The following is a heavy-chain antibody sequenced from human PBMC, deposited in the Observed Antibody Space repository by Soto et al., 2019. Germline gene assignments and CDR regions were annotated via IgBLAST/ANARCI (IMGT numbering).Heavy chain of an antibody. J-gene: IGHJ6*02. V-gene: IGHV1-8*01. CDR2: MNPNSGNT. CDR1: GYTFTSYD. CDR3: ARASSGVVVPAANYGMDF. Sequence: ASVKVSCKASGYTFTSYDINWVRQATGQGLEWMGWMNPNSGNTGYAQKFQGRVTMTRNTSISTAYMELSSLRSEDTAVYYCARASSGVVVPAANYGMDFWGQGTTVTVSS. D-gene: IGHD2-2*01.